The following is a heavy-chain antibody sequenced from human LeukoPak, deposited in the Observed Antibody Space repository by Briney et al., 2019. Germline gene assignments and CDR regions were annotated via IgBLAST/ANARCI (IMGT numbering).Heavy chain of an antibody. Sequence: ASVKVSCKASGYTFTSYGISWVRQAPGQGLEWMGWISAYNGNTNYAQKLQGRVTMTTDTSTSTAYMELRSLRSDDTAVYYCARAVYYDSSGYEAYWGQETLVTVSS. CDR2: ISAYNGNT. CDR3: ARAVYYDSSGYEAY. V-gene: IGHV1-18*01. CDR1: GYTFTSYG. J-gene: IGHJ4*02. D-gene: IGHD3-22*01.